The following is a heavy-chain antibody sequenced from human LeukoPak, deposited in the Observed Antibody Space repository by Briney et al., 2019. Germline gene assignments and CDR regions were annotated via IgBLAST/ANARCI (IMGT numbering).Heavy chain of an antibody. J-gene: IGHJ4*02. CDR2: IYYSGST. CDR1: GGSISSGDYY. V-gene: IGHV4-30-4*08. D-gene: IGHD3-9*01. Sequence: SQTLSLTCTVSGGSISSGDYYWSWIRQPPGKGLEWIGYIYYSGSTYYNPSLKSRVTMSVDTSKNQFSLKLSSVTAADTAVYYCARSKLLTYYDILTGYYYLDYWGQGTLVTVSS. CDR3: ARSKLLTYYDILTGYYYLDY.